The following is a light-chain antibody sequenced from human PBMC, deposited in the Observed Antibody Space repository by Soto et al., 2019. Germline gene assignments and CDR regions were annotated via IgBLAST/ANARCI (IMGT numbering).Light chain of an antibody. V-gene: IGKV1-5*03. CDR2: KAS. J-gene: IGKJ1*01. CDR3: QQYNTYART. Sequence: DIQMTQSPSTLSASVGDRVTITCRASQSISTWLAWYQQKPRKAPNLLIYKASSLESGVPSRFSGSGSGTEFTLTISSLQPDYFATYYCQQYNTYARTFGQGTKVDIK. CDR1: QSISTW.